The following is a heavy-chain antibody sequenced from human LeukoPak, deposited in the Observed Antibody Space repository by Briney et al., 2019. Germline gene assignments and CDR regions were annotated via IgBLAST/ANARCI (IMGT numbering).Heavy chain of an antibody. D-gene: IGHD1-26*01. CDR3: ARGIVGAIPFDY. V-gene: IGHV4-38-2*02. CDR1: GYSISSGYY. J-gene: IGHJ4*02. CDR2: IYHSGST. Sequence: SETLSLTCTVSGYSISSGYYWGWIRQPPGKGLEWIGSIYHSGSTYYNPSLKSRVTISVDTSKNQFSLKLSSVTAADTAVYYCARGIVGAIPFDYWGQGTLVTVSS.